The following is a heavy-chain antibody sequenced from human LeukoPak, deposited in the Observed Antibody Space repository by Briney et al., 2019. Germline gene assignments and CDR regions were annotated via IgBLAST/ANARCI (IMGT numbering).Heavy chain of an antibody. CDR3: ARHRGSGSPYFDY. V-gene: IGHV4-59*08. CDR2: IYYSGST. D-gene: IGHD3-10*01. CDR1: GDSINNYY. Sequence: SGTLSLTCTVSGDSINNYYWSWIRQSPGKGLEWIGYIYYSGSTKYNPSLKSRVTISVDTSKNQFSLKLSSVTAADTAVYYCARHRGSGSPYFDYWGQGTLVTVSS. J-gene: IGHJ4*02.